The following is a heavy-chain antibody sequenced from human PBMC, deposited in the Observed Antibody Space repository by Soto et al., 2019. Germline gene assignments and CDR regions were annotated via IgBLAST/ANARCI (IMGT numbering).Heavy chain of an antibody. CDR1: GGTFSSYA. Sequence: GASVKVSCKASGGTFSSYAISWVRQAPGQGLEWMGGIIPIFGTANYAQKFQGRVTITADESTSTAYMELSSLRSEDTAVYYCAGSNLYNWNYYRGVDVWGQGTTVTVSS. J-gene: IGHJ6*02. V-gene: IGHV1-69*13. D-gene: IGHD1-7*01. CDR3: AGSNLYNWNYYRGVDV. CDR2: IIPIFGTA.